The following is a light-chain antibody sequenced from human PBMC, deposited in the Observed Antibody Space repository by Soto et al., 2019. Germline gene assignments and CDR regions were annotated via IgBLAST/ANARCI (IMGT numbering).Light chain of an antibody. CDR3: QSYDTGLSGSRV. CDR2: GNK. Sequence: QSVLTQPPSLSGAPGQTVTISCTGSSSNIGAGYDVHWYQQLPGTAPKLLIYGNKNRPPGVPDRFSGSRSDTSASLAITGLQADDEADYYCQSYDTGLSGSRVFGSGTKVTV. CDR1: SSNIGAGYD. V-gene: IGLV1-40*01. J-gene: IGLJ1*01.